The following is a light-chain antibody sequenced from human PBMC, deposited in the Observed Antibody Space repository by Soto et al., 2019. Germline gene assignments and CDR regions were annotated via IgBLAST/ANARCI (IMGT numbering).Light chain of an antibody. CDR1: QCIGVY. CDR2: AAS. CDR3: QKYNSAPLT. J-gene: IGKJ4*01. Sequence: DIQMTQSPSSLSASLGDRVTITCRASQCIGVYLAWFQQKPGHVPRLLIYAASTLQSGVPSRFSGSGSGTDFTLTISSLQHEDVATYYCQKYNSAPLTFGGGTKVEIK. V-gene: IGKV1-27*01.